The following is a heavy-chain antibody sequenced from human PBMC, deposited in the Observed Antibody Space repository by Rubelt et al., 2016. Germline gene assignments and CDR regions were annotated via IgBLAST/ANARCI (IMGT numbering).Heavy chain of an antibody. D-gene: IGHD2-8*01. CDR2: IWYDGSNK. Sequence: QVQLVESGGGVVQPGRSLRLSCAASGFTFSNYGMHWVRQAPGKGLEWVAVIWYDGSNKYYADSVKGRFTISKDNSKNTLSLKMNSLRVEDTAVYYCANYVYCTNGVCSRLDSWGQGTMVTVSS. CDR3: ANYVYCTNGVCSRLDS. CDR1: GFTFSNYG. J-gene: IGHJ4*02. V-gene: IGHV3-33*06.